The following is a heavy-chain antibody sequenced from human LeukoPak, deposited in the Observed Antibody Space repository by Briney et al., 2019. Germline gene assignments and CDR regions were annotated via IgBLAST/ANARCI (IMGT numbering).Heavy chain of an antibody. D-gene: IGHD3-22*01. Sequence: SETLSLTCTVSGGSISSYYWTWIRQPAGKGLEWIGRIYSSGSTNYNPSLKSRVTMSVDKSQNQFSLKLSSVTAADTAVYYCARARDYYDSSSYPNWFDPWGQGTLVTASS. J-gene: IGHJ5*02. CDR1: GGSISSYY. CDR2: IYSSGST. V-gene: IGHV4-4*07. CDR3: ARARDYYDSSSYPNWFDP.